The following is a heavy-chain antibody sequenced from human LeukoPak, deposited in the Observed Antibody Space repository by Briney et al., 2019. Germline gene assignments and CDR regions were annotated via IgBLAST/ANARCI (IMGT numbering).Heavy chain of an antibody. V-gene: IGHV3-30*18. J-gene: IGHJ4*02. CDR2: ISYDGSNK. Sequence: GGSLRLSCAASGFTFSSYGMLWVRQAPGKGLEWVAVISYDGSNKYYADSVKGRFTISRDNSKNTLYLQMNSLRAEDTAVYYCAKDRVTMVRGVTGSFDYWGQGTLVTVSS. CDR3: AKDRVTMVRGVTGSFDY. D-gene: IGHD3-10*01. CDR1: GFTFSSYG.